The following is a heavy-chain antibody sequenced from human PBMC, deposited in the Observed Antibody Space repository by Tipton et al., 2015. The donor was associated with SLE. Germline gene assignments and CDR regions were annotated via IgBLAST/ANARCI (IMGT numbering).Heavy chain of an antibody. Sequence: SLRLSCEASGFTFSSYAMNWVRQAPGKGLEWVSVFYADGRSTSYADSVKGRFTIFRDNSKNTLYLQMNSLGVEDTAVYYCAKSYRPTTPPFGYWGRGNLVTVSS. CDR1: GFTFSSYA. J-gene: IGHJ4*02. D-gene: IGHD1-1*01. V-gene: IGHV3-23*03. CDR3: AKSYRPTTPPFGY. CDR2: FYADGRST.